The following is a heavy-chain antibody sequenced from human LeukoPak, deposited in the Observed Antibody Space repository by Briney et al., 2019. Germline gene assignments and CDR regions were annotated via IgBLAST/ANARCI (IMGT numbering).Heavy chain of an antibody. Sequence: GGSLRLSCAASGFTFSGSAMNWVRQAPANGLEWVSSVNGGGSSTYYADSVKGRFTISRDDSKNTLYLQMHSLSAEDTAVYYCAKGIGDNCYSPIDYWGQGTLVTVSS. D-gene: IGHD2-15*01. J-gene: IGHJ4*02. V-gene: IGHV3-23*01. CDR2: VNGGGSST. CDR3: AKGIGDNCYSPIDY. CDR1: GFTFSGSA.